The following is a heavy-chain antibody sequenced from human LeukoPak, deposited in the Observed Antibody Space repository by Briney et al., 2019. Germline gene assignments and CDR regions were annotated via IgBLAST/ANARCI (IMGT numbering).Heavy chain of an antibody. D-gene: IGHD4-23*01. V-gene: IGHV7-4-1*02. J-gene: IGHJ4*02. CDR3: ARDLDYGGNSVEFDY. CDR1: GYTFTSYA. Sequence: GASVKVPCKASGYTFTSYAMNWVRQAPGQGLEWMGWINTNTGNPTYAQGFTGRFVFSLDTSVSTAYLQISSLKAEDTAVYYCARDLDYGGNSVEFDYWGQGTLVTVSS. CDR2: INTNTGNP.